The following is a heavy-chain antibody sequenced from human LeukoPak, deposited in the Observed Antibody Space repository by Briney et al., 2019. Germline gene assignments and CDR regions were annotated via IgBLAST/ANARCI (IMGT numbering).Heavy chain of an antibody. J-gene: IGHJ3*02. CDR3: AREGMVRGVIRAFDI. V-gene: IGHV3-21*01. CDR1: GFTFSSYS. D-gene: IGHD3-10*01. Sequence: GGSLRLSCAASGFTFSSYSMNWVRQAPGKGLEWVSSISSSSSNIYYADSVKGRFTISRDNAKNSLYLQMNSLRAEDTAVYYCAREGMVRGVIRAFDIWGQGTMVTVS. CDR2: ISSSSSNI.